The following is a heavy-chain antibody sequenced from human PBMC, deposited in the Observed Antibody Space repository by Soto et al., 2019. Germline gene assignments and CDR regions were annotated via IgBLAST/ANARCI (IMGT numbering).Heavy chain of an antibody. CDR2: IIPIFGTA. D-gene: IGHD6-19*01. CDR3: ASMAGFRSSNVHRGWFDI. V-gene: IGHV1-69*01. Sequence: QVQLVQSGAEVKKPGSSVKVSCKASGGTFSTYGISWVRQAPGQGLEWMGGIIPIFGTANYAQKFQGRVTITADESTRTAYMELSSLRSEDTAVYYCASMAGFRSSNVHRGWFDIWGQGTMVTVSS. CDR1: GGTFSTYG. J-gene: IGHJ3*02.